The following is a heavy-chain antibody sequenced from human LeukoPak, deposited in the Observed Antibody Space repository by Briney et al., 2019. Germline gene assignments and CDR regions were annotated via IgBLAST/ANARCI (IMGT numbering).Heavy chain of an antibody. CDR2: INHSGST. J-gene: IGHJ6*04. CDR3: ARSNSSRRYYYYYGMDV. D-gene: IGHD6-19*01. CDR1: GGSFSGYY. V-gene: IGHV4-34*01. Sequence: SETLSLTCAVYGGSFSGYYWSWVRQPPGKGLEWLGEINHSGSTNYNPSLKSRVPISVDTSKNQFSLKLSSVTAADTAVYYCARSNSSRRYYYYYGMDVWGKGTTVTVSS.